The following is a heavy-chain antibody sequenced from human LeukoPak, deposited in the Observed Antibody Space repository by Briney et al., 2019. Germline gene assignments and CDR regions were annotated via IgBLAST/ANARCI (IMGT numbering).Heavy chain of an antibody. Sequence: GGSLRLSCAESGFTFSSYGMHWVRQAPGKGLEWVAFIRYDGSNKYYADSVKGRFTISRDNSKNTLYLQMNSLRAEDTAVYYCAKVPRIQLWSYYYYGMDVWGQGTTVTVSS. CDR3: AKVPRIQLWSYYYYGMDV. CDR1: GFTFSSYG. V-gene: IGHV3-30*02. J-gene: IGHJ6*02. CDR2: IRYDGSNK. D-gene: IGHD5-18*01.